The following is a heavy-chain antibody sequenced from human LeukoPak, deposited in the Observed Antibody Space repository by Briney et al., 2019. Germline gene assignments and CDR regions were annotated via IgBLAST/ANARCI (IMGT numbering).Heavy chain of an antibody. V-gene: IGHV3-30*18. CDR2: ISYDGSNK. D-gene: IGHD4-17*01. CDR3: AKGTIITVTPPVH. J-gene: IGHJ4*02. Sequence: GGSLRLSCTASGLTFSDYGMHWVRQAPGKGLEWVAVISYDGSNKYYADSVKGRFIISRDNSNNTLYLQMNSLRVEDTAVYYCAKGTIITVTPPVHWGQGTLVTVSS. CDR1: GLTFSDYG.